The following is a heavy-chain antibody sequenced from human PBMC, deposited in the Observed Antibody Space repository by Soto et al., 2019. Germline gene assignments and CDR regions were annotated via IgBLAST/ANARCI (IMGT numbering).Heavy chain of an antibody. CDR3: ARDGGTYATDD. J-gene: IGHJ6*02. CDR2: IYYSGST. D-gene: IGHD3-16*01. V-gene: IGHV4-59*01. CDR1: GGSISSYY. Sequence: QVQLQESGPGLVKPSETLSLTCTVSGGSISSYYWNWIRQPPGKGLEWIGYIYYSGSTNYNPSLKRRVTLSVDPSRSQCSLTLSSVTAAATAVYYCARDGGTYATDDWGQGTTAT.